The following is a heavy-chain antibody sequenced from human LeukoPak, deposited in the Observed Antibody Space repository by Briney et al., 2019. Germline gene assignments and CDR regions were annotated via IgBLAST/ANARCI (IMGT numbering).Heavy chain of an antibody. J-gene: IGHJ5*02. V-gene: IGHV3-23*01. CDR2: ISSSGGST. CDR3: AKDGDDYDNSGYSSWFDP. CDR1: GFTFSTYA. D-gene: IGHD3-22*01. Sequence: PGGSLRLSCAASGFTFSTYAMGWVRQAPGTGLEWVSAISSSGGSTYYADSVKGRFTISRDDSKNTLSLQMNSLRAEDTALYYCAKDGDDYDNSGYSSWFDPWGQGTLVTVPS.